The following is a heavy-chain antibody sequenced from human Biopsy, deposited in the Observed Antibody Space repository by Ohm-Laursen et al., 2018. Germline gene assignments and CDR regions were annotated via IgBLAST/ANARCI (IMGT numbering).Heavy chain of an antibody. CDR2: INDSGSN. J-gene: IGHJ5*02. D-gene: IGHD3-10*01. CDR1: SGSFSAYY. CDR3: ARGTNYYGSGRNRHWFDP. V-gene: IGHV4-34*01. Sequence: GTLSLTCGVYSGSFSAYYCSWIRQPPGQGLEWIGEINDSGSNNYNPSLRSGFTFSVDTSKNQYSLKLSSVTAADTAVYYCARGTNYYGSGRNRHWFDPWGQGTLVNVSS.